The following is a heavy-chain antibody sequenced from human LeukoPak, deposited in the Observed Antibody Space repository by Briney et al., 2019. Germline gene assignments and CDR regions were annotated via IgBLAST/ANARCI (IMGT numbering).Heavy chain of an antibody. V-gene: IGHV1-18*01. J-gene: IGHJ4*02. CDR2: ISGYNGDT. CDR3: ARERGPAPGTHFFDS. Sequence: ASVKVSCKASGYTFTTYGITWVRQAPGQGLECMGWISGYNGDTNYAQDLQGRVTMTTDTSTSTVYMELSSLRSEDTAVYYCARERGPAPGTHFFDSWGQGSLVTVSS. CDR1: GYTFTTYG. D-gene: IGHD6-13*01.